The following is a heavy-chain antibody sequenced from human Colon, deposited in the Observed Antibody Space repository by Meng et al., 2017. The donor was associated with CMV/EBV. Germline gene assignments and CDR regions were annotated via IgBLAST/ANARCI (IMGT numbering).Heavy chain of an antibody. Sequence: QVQRVQSGAEVKKPVASVKVSCKPSGYTFTNLGISWARQPPGQGLEWMAYISPYNGDTNYAQRFQGRVALTTDTSTSTVYMELVSLTSDDTAMYYCARELARGGYWGQGTLVTVSS. CDR1: GYTFTNLG. J-gene: IGHJ4*02. CDR2: ISPYNGDT. V-gene: IGHV1-18*01. CDR3: ARELARGGY.